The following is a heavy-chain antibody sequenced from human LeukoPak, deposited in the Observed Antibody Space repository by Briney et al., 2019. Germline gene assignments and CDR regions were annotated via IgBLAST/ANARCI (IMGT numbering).Heavy chain of an antibody. V-gene: IGHV4-34*01. Sequence: PSETLSLTCAVYGGSFSGYYWSWIRQPPGKGLEWIGEINHSGSTNYNPSLKSRVTISVDTSKNQFSLKLSSVTAADTAVYYRARPVDHSGWFDPWGQGTLVTVSS. CDR1: GGSFSGYY. D-gene: IGHD4-23*01. J-gene: IGHJ5*02. CDR3: ARPVDHSGWFDP. CDR2: INHSGST.